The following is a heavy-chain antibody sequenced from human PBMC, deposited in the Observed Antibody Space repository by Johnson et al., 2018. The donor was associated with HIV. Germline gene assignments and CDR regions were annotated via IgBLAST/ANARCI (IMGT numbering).Heavy chain of an antibody. D-gene: IGHD3-10*01. CDR1: GFTFSSYG. V-gene: IGHV3-30*02. CDR3: AKDLTYYYGSGSSNDAFDI. J-gene: IGHJ3*02. Sequence: QVQLVESGGGVVQPGGSLRLSCAASGFTFSSYGMHWVRQAPGKGLEWVAFIRYDGSNKYYADSVKGRFTISRDNSKNTLYLKMNSLRAEDTAVYYCAKDLTYYYGSGSSNDAFDIWGQGTMVTVSS. CDR2: IRYDGSNK.